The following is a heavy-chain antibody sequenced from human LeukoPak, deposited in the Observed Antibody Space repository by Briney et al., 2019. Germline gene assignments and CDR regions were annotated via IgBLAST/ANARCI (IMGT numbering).Heavy chain of an antibody. D-gene: IGHD4-17*01. Sequence: GRSLRLSCAASGFTFSSYGMHWVRQAPGKGLEWVAVRSYDGSNKYYADSVKGRFTISRDNSKNTLYLQMNSLRAEDTAVYYCAKEGGDDYGDYGDLWYYYWGQGTLVTVSS. CDR2: RSYDGSNK. CDR1: GFTFSSYG. V-gene: IGHV3-30*18. J-gene: IGHJ4*02. CDR3: AKEGGDDYGDYGDLWYYY.